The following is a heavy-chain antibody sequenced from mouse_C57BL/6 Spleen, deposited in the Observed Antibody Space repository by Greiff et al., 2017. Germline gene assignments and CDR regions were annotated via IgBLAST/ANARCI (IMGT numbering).Heavy chain of an antibody. J-gene: IGHJ4*01. V-gene: IGHV5-12*01. CDR1: GFTFSDYY. Sequence: EVQVEESGGGLVQPGGSLKLSCAASGFTFSDYYMYWVRQTPEKRLEWVAYISNGGGSTYYPDTVKGRFTISRDNATNTLYLQMSRLKSEDTAMYYCARNYYCSSLYYAMDYWGQGTSVTVSS. D-gene: IGHD1-1*01. CDR3: ARNYYCSSLYYAMDY. CDR2: ISNGGGST.